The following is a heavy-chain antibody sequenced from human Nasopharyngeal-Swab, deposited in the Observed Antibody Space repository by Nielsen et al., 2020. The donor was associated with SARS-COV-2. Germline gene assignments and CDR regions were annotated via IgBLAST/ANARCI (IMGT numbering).Heavy chain of an antibody. CDR2: IYNDGSVT. V-gene: IGHV3-74*03. J-gene: IGHJ3*02. Sequence: GESLKISCAASGLTFSRYWMYWVRQDPGKGLVLVSRIYNDGSVTTYADSAKGRFTISRDNAKNTVYLQMNSLRAEDTAVYYCARADLLLGGSLDIWGQGTTVTVSS. CDR1: GLTFSRYW. D-gene: IGHD1-26*01. CDR3: ARADLLLGGSLDI.